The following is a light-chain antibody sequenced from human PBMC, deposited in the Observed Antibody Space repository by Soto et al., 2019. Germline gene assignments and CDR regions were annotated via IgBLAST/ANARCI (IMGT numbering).Light chain of an antibody. Sequence: IVLTQSPGTLSLSPGERATLSCRASQSVSSSYLAWYQQKPGQAPRLLIYGASSRATGIPDRFSGSGSGTDFTLTINRLEPEDFAVYYCPQYGSSYTFGQGTKLEIK. CDR1: QSVSSSY. V-gene: IGKV3-20*01. J-gene: IGKJ2*01. CDR2: GAS. CDR3: PQYGSSYT.